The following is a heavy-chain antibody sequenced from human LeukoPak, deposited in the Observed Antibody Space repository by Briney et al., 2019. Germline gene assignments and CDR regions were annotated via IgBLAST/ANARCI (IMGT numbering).Heavy chain of an antibody. Sequence: GESLKISCKGSGYSFTSYWIGWVRQMPGKGLEWMGIIYPGDSDTRYSPSFQGQVTLSADKSISTAYLQSSSLKASDTAMYYCARQWRFLEWYYFDYWGQGTLVTVSS. CDR1: GYSFTSYW. V-gene: IGHV5-51*01. CDR2: IYPGDSDT. D-gene: IGHD3-3*01. J-gene: IGHJ4*02. CDR3: ARQWRFLEWYYFDY.